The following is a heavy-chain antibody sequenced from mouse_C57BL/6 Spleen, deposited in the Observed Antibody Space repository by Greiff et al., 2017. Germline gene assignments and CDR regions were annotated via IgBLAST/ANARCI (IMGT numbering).Heavy chain of an antibody. Sequence: VQLQQSGPELVKPGASVKISCKASGYTFTDYYMNWVKQSHGKSLEWIGDINPNNGGTSYNQKFKGKATLTVDKSSSTAYMELRSLTSEDSAVYYCARGYSNYGESYWGQGTTLTVSS. D-gene: IGHD2-5*01. CDR3: ARGYSNYGESY. V-gene: IGHV1-26*01. CDR1: GYTFTDYY. CDR2: INPNNGGT. J-gene: IGHJ2*01.